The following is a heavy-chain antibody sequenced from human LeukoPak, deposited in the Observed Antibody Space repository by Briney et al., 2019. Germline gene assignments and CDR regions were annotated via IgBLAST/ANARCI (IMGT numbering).Heavy chain of an antibody. CDR1: GFTFSSYW. Sequence: PGGSLRLSCAASGFTFSSYWMSWVRQAPGKGLEWVANIKQDGSEKYYVDSVKGRFTISRDNAKNSLYLQMNSLRAEDTAVYYCARGGYGDYGSYFDYWGQGTLVTVSS. CDR2: IKQDGSEK. CDR3: ARGGYGDYGSYFDY. V-gene: IGHV3-7*01. D-gene: IGHD4-17*01. J-gene: IGHJ4*02.